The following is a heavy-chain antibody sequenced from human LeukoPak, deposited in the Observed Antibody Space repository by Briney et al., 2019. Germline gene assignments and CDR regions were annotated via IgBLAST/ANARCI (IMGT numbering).Heavy chain of an antibody. CDR2: ISSSSSFI. V-gene: IGHV3-21*01. D-gene: IGHD1-20*01. CDR3: ASNYNWNDQGFDY. J-gene: IGHJ4*02. CDR1: GFTFSSYS. Sequence: PGGSLRLSCVASGFTFSSYSMNWVRQAPGKGLEWASSISSSSSFIYYADSVKGRFAISRDNAKNSLYLQMNSLRAEDTAVYYCASNYNWNDQGFDYWGQGTLVTVSS.